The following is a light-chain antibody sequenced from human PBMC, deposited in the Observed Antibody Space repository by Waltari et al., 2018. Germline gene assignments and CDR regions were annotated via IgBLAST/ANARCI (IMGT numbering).Light chain of an antibody. CDR3: ETGGHGTWV. J-gene: IGLJ3*02. V-gene: IGLV4-69*01. CDR2: VNSDGSH. Sequence: QLVLTQSPSASASLGASVKLTCTLSSGYSSNIIAWHQQQPQKGPRYLMKVNSDGSHSTGACLPDRFSGSCSGAERYLTIARLQSEDEADYYCETGGHGTWVFGGGTKLTVL. CDR1: SGYSSNI.